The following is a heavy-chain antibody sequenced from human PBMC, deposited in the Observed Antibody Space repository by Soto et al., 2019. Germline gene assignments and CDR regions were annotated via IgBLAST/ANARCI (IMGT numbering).Heavy chain of an antibody. CDR1: GFTFSTNS. V-gene: IGHV3-23*01. J-gene: IGHJ5*02. Sequence: EVQLLESGGGLVQPGGSLRLSCAASGFTFSTNSMTWVRQAPGKGLEWVCGISGGGDSTHYADSVKGRFTISRDNSKNMVYLQMNSLTADDTAVYFCSKWDGHGDQWGQGTLVTVSS. D-gene: IGHD1-26*01. CDR2: ISGGGDST. CDR3: SKWDGHGDQ.